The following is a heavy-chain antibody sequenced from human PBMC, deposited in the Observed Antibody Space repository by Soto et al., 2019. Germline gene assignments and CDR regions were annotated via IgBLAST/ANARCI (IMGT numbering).Heavy chain of an antibody. V-gene: IGHV3-23*01. J-gene: IGHJ4*02. Sequence: EVQVLESGGGLVQPGGSLRLSCAASGFTFSNYAMCWVRQAPGKGLEWVSGIRNSGDRTFYADSVKGRFTISRDNSENTLFLQLHSLRAADTAVYYCAKLRNPNVLTTIADYWGRGTLVAVSS. CDR1: GFTFSNYA. CDR3: AKLRNPNVLTTIADY. D-gene: IGHD4-17*01. CDR2: IRNSGDRT.